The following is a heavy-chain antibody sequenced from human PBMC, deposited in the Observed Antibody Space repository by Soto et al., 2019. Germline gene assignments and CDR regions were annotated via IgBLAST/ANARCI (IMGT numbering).Heavy chain of an antibody. J-gene: IGHJ5*02. CDR3: ARAKSSRRRGPRRVYNWFAP. V-gene: IGHV1-69*13. CDR2: IIVLFGTP. D-gene: IGHD6-13*01. CDR1: GTFRNYA. Sequence: GASVMVSCKASGTFRNYAIRWVRQAPGQGVEWMGGIIVLFGTPKYAQKFRGRVTITEDESTSTDYMELIRLRSADTAVYDXARAKSSRRRGPRRVYNWFAPRGQRTLVPVSS.